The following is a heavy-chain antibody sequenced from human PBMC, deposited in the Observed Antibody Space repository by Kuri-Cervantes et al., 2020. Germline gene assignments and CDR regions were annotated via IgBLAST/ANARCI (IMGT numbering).Heavy chain of an antibody. Sequence: SETLSLTCAVSGSSISSGNWWGWLRQTPGKRLEWIAYIYYSGSTYYNPSLKSRVTMSVDTSKSQFSLKLSSVTAVDTAVYYCAKVGYSSGWAFDYWGQGTLVTVSS. CDR2: IYYSGST. J-gene: IGHJ4*02. V-gene: IGHV4-28*03. CDR1: GSSISSGNW. CDR3: AKVGYSSGWAFDY. D-gene: IGHD6-19*01.